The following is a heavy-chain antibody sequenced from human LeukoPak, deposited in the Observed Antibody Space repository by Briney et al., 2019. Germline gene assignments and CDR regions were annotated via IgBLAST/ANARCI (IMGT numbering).Heavy chain of an antibody. D-gene: IGHD3-3*01. Sequence: ASVKVSCKASGYTFTGYYMHWVRQAPGQGLEWMGWINPNSGGTNYAQEFQGRVTMTRDTSISTAYMELSRLRSDDTAVYYCARDPSPKYYDFWSGYSPEPAYYYYYMDVWGKGTTVTVSS. CDR3: ARDPSPKYYDFWSGYSPEPAYYYYYMDV. V-gene: IGHV1-2*02. CDR1: GYTFTGYY. J-gene: IGHJ6*03. CDR2: INPNSGGT.